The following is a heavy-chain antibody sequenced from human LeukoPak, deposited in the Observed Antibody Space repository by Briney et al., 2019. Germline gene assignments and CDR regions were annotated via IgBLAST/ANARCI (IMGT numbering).Heavy chain of an antibody. V-gene: IGHV4-31*03. Sequence: SETLSLTCTVSGGSISSGGYYWSWIRQHPGKGLEWIGYIYYSGSTYYNPSLKSRVTISVDTSKNQFSLKLSSVTAADTAVYYCARQPRIAVAGLDYWGQGTLVTVSS. CDR3: ARQPRIAVAGLDY. CDR1: GGSISSGGYY. D-gene: IGHD6-19*01. CDR2: IYYSGST. J-gene: IGHJ4*02.